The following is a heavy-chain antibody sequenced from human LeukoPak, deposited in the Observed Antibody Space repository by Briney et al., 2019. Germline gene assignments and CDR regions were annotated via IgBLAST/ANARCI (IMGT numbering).Heavy chain of an antibody. CDR1: GGSISSSSYS. CDR3: ARRKRGDIVVVPAAIWDY. D-gene: IGHD2-2*01. V-gene: IGHV4-39*01. J-gene: IGHJ4*02. CDR2: IYYSGST. Sequence: PSETLSLTCTVSGGSISSSSYSWGWIRQPPGKGLEWNGSIYYSGSTYYNPSLKSRVTISVDTSKNQFSLKLSSVTAADTAVYYCARRKRGDIVVVPAAIWDYWGQGTLVTVSP.